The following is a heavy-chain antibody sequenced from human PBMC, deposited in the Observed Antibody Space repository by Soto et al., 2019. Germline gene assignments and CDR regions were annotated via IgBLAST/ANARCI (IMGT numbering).Heavy chain of an antibody. Sequence: QVQLQESGPGLVKPSETLSLTCTVSGGSISSYYWSWIRQPPGKGLEWIGYIYYSGSTNYNPSLKSRVPIPVDTSKNQFSLKLSSVTAADTAVYYCARHVLLWFGAQFAFDIWGQGTMVTVSS. J-gene: IGHJ3*02. V-gene: IGHV4-59*08. D-gene: IGHD3-10*01. CDR3: ARHVLLWFGAQFAFDI. CDR1: GGSISSYY. CDR2: IYYSGST.